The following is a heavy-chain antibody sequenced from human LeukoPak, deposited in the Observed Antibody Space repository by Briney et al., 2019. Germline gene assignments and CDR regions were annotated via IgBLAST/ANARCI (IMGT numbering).Heavy chain of an antibody. D-gene: IGHD4-11*01. Sequence: GGSLRLSCAASGFTFSSSWMYWVRQAPGKGMVWVSRINSDESITTYADSVKGRFTISRDNAKNTLYLQMNSLRAEDTAVYYCARGLVPGFLDYWGQGTPVTVSS. CDR1: GFTFSSSW. CDR2: INSDESIT. CDR3: ARGLVPGFLDY. J-gene: IGHJ4*02. V-gene: IGHV3-74*01.